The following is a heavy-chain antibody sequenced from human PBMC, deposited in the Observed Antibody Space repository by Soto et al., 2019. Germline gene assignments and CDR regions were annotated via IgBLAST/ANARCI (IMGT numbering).Heavy chain of an antibody. CDR3: ARVVPGAEAWFGP. D-gene: IGHD2-2*01. J-gene: IGHJ5*02. Sequence: GXSVKVSFKTSCYTFSNYGITWVRQAPGQPLEWLGWISLYSDGTNYAQKFQGRVSMTTDTSTTTAYMELRSLRSDDKAVYYCARVVPGAEAWFGPWGQGTLVTVSS. V-gene: IGHV1-18*01. CDR2: ISLYSDGT. CDR1: CYTFSNYG.